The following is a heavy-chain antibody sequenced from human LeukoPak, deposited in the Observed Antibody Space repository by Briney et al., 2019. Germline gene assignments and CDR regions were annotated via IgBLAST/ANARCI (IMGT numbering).Heavy chain of an antibody. V-gene: IGHV1-46*01. Sequence: ASVKVSCKASGYTFTSHYIHWVRQAPGQGLEWMGLINPSGGSTRYPQKFQGRVTMTMDMSTSTVYMELSSLIPEDTAVYYCARGLADCDFWSDTYYYYYMDVWGKGTTVTVSS. CDR2: INPSGGST. J-gene: IGHJ6*03. CDR3: ARGLADCDFWSDTYYYYYMDV. D-gene: IGHD3-3*01. CDR1: GYTFTSHY.